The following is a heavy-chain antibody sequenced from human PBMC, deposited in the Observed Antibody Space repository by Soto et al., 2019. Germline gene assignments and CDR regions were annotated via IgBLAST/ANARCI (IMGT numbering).Heavy chain of an antibody. D-gene: IGHD3-10*01. CDR3: ARGDYYGSGSYSRYHYGMDV. J-gene: IGHJ6*02. Sequence: SQTLSLTCAISGDSVSSNCAAWNWIRQSPSRGLEWLGRTYYRSKWYNDYAVSVKSRITINPDTSKNQFSLQLNSVTPEDTAVYYCARGDYYGSGSYSRYHYGMDVWGQGTTVTVSS. CDR2: TYYRSKWYN. CDR1: GDSVSSNCAA. V-gene: IGHV6-1*01.